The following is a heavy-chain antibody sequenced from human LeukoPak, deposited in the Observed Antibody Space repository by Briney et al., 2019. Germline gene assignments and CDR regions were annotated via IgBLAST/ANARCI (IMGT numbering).Heavy chain of an antibody. CDR2: SNHFGST. D-gene: IGHD4-17*01. CDR3: ARHVYGEGMVV. J-gene: IGHJ6*04. V-gene: IGHV4-34*01. Sequence: SETLSLTCAVSGESFSGYFWTWIRQPPGKGLEWIGESNHFGSTDYNPSLKSRVTISVDTSKNQFSLTLSSVTAADTAVYYCARHVYGEGMVVWGKGTTVTVSS. CDR1: GESFSGYF.